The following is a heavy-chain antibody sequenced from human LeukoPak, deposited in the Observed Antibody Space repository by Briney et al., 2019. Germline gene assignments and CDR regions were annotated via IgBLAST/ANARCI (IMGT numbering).Heavy chain of an antibody. CDR2: ISYDGSNK. V-gene: IGHV3-30-3*01. J-gene: IGHJ4*02. CDR1: GFTFSSYA. D-gene: IGHD6-19*01. CDR3: ARDLEAFNSGWPY. Sequence: GGSPRLSCAASGFTFSSYAMHWVRQAPGKGLEWVAVISYDGSNKYYADSVKGRFTISRDNSKNTLYLQMNSLRAEDTAVYYCARDLEAFNSGWPYWGQGTLVTVSS.